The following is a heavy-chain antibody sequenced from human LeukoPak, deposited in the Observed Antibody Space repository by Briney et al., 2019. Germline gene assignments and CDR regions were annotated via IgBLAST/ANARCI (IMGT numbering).Heavy chain of an antibody. CDR2: IYYSGST. Sequence: SQTLSLTCSFSVGSISSGDYYWSWIRQPPGKGLEWIGYIYYSGSTYFNPSLQSRVTLSVDTSRNQFSLKLSSVTAADTAVYYCATHPITDSSAKHFDYWGQGTLVTVSS. V-gene: IGHV4-30-4*01. D-gene: IGHD6-19*01. J-gene: IGHJ4*02. CDR3: ATHPITDSSAKHFDY. CDR1: VGSISSGDYY.